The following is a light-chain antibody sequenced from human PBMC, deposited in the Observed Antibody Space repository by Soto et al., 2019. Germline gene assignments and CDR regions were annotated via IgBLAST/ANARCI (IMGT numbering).Light chain of an antibody. CDR2: DAS. V-gene: IGKV3-11*01. J-gene: IGKJ5*01. CDR1: QSVSRY. Sequence: EIVLTQSPATLSLSPGERATLSCRASQSVSRYLIWYQQKPGQAPRLLISDASNRATGIPARFSGSGSGTDVTLTISSLDPEDFAVYYCQQRANWPITFGQGTRREIK. CDR3: QQRANWPIT.